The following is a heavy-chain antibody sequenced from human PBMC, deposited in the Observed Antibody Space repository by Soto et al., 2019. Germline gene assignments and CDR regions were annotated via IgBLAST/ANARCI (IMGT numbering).Heavy chain of an antibody. J-gene: IGHJ6*02. CDR1: GFTFNTNA. D-gene: IGHD6-25*01. V-gene: IGHV3-23*01. CDR3: TKDTGYLSMDA. CDR2: ISGTGSRT. Sequence: GSLRLSCAASGFTFNTNAMSWVRQAPGKGLEWVSSISGTGSRTYYADSVKGRFTIARDDSKNTVSLQMNNLRAEDTGLYYCTKDTGYLSMDAWGQGTTVTVSS.